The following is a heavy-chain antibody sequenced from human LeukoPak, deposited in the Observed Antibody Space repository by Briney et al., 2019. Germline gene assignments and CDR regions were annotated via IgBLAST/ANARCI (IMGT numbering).Heavy chain of an antibody. CDR3: AKDLGLVGATTGASDY. J-gene: IGHJ4*02. CDR1: GFTFSSYA. V-gene: IGHV3-30*04. CDR2: ISYDGSNK. Sequence: GRSLRLSCAASGFTFSSYAMHWVRQAPGKGLEWVAVISYDGSNKYYADSVKGRFTISRDNSKNTLYLQMNSLRAEDTAVYYCAKDLGLVGATTGASDYWGQGTLVTVSS. D-gene: IGHD1-26*01.